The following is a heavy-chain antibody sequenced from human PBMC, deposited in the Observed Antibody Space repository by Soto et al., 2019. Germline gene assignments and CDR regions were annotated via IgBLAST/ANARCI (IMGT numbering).Heavy chain of an antibody. J-gene: IGHJ4*02. CDR2: IFYTGNT. CDR1: GGSISSSTSY. Sequence: SETLSLTCSVSGGSISSSTSYWGWIRQPPGKGLEWIGSIFYTGNTYYNPSLRSRVTISVSTSKNQFSLKLTSVTAADTAVYYCARDRWLLDEPYFDYWGQGTLVTVSS. CDR3: ARDRWLLDEPYFDY. D-gene: IGHD3-22*01. V-gene: IGHV4-39*02.